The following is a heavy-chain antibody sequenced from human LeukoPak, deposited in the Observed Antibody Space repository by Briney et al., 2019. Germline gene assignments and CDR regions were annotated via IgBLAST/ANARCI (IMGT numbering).Heavy chain of an antibody. V-gene: IGHV3-30*02. CDR2: IRYDGSNK. CDR3: AKGGPVIPDY. Sequence: GSLRLSCAASGFTFSSYGMHWVRQAPGKGLEWVAFIRYDGSNKYYADSVKGRFTISRDNSNNTLYLQMNSLRAEDTAVYYCAKGGPVIPDYWGQGTLVTVSS. D-gene: IGHD2-21*01. J-gene: IGHJ4*02. CDR1: GFTFSSYG.